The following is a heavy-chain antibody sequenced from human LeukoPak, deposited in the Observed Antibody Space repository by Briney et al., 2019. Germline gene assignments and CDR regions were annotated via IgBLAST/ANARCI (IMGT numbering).Heavy chain of an antibody. CDR2: IHYSGST. J-gene: IGHJ6*03. Sequence: SETLSLTCTVSGGSISSYYWSWIRQPPGKGLEWIGYIHYSGSTNYNPSLKSRVTISVDTSKNQFSLKLSSVTAADTAVYYCARVGCSSTSCYNGYHMDVWGKGTTVTISS. D-gene: IGHD2-2*01. V-gene: IGHV4-59*01. CDR3: ARVGCSSTSCYNGYHMDV. CDR1: GGSISSYY.